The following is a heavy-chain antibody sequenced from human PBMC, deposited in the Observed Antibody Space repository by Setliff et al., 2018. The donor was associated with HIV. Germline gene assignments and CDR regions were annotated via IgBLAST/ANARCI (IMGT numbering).Heavy chain of an antibody. Sequence: LRLSCEASGFTFSSYAMHWVRQAPGKGLEWVAIRSYDGSNKYYTDSVKGRFTISRDKSKNTLYLQMNRLRAEDTAVYYCARGVEFWSAYLDYWGQGTPVTVSS. D-gene: IGHD3-3*01. CDR3: ARGVEFWSAYLDY. J-gene: IGHJ4*02. V-gene: IGHV3-30*04. CDR2: RSYDGSNK. CDR1: GFTFSSYA.